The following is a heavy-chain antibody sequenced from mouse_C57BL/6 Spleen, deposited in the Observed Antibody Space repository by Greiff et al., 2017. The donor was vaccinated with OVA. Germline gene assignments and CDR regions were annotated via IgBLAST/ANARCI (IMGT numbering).Heavy chain of an antibody. J-gene: IGHJ1*03. V-gene: IGHV5-12*01. Sequence: EVQLQESGGGLVQPGGSLKLSCAASGFTFSDYYMYWVRQTPEKRLEWVAYISNGGGSTYYPDTVKGRFTISRDNAKNTLYLQMSRLKSEDTAMYYCARHGSSLDWYFDVWGTGTTVTVSS. CDR2: ISNGGGST. CDR3: ARHGSSLDWYFDV. CDR1: GFTFSDYY. D-gene: IGHD1-1*01.